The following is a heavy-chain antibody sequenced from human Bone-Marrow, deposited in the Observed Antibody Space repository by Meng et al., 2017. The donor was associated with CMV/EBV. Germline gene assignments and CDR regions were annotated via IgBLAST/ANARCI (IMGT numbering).Heavy chain of an antibody. CDR2: IYSGGHR. V-gene: IGHV3-53*01. D-gene: IGHD6-6*01. J-gene: IGHJ3*02. Sequence: GESLKISCAASEFNVTSTCMNWVRQAPGKGLEWVSVIYSGGHRYYAGSVKGRFTISRDNSKNTLHLQMNSLRAEDTAMYYCARAGSSSGAFDIWGQGTMVTVSS. CDR1: EFNVTSTC. CDR3: ARAGSSSGAFDI.